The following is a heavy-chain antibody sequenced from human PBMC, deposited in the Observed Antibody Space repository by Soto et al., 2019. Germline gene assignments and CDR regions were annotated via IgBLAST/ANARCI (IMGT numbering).Heavy chain of an antibody. CDR2: ISKSDYT. V-gene: IGHV3-21*01. CDR3: AREDSIIIPAVSDF. CDR1: GFAFNNYG. J-gene: IGHJ4*02. D-gene: IGHD2-2*01. Sequence: TGGSLRLSCTVCGFAFNNYGINWVRQAPGKGLEWVSSISKSDYTYYSDSVTGRFTISRDNAKNSVSLQMNTLRVEDTAVYYCAREDSIIIPAVSDFWGQGTLVTVSS.